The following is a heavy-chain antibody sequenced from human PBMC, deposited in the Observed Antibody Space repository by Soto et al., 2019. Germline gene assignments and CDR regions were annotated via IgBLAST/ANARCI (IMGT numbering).Heavy chain of an antibody. Sequence: PSETLSLTCTVSCGSISSGDYYWSWIRQPPGKGLDWIGYIYYSGSTYYNPSLKSRVTISVDTSKKQFSLKLSSVTAADTAVYYCARDYGGDTAMAHYYYYGTDVWGQGTTVNVSS. J-gene: IGHJ6*02. CDR3: ARDYGGDTAMAHYYYYGTDV. CDR1: CGSISSGDYY. CDR2: IYYSGST. V-gene: IGHV4-30-4*01. D-gene: IGHD5-18*01.